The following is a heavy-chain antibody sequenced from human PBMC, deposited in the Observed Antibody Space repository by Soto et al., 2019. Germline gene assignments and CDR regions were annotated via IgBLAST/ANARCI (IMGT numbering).Heavy chain of an antibody. D-gene: IGHD3-16*01. Sequence: SETLSLTCTVSGGSISSYYWSWIRQPPGKGLEWIGYIYYSGSTNYNPSLKSRVTISVDTSKNQFSLKLSSVTAADTAVYYCARLGSSRLGVYHWYFDLWGRGTLVTVSS. CDR3: ARLGSSRLGVYHWYFDL. CDR1: GGSISSYY. CDR2: IYYSGST. V-gene: IGHV4-59*01. J-gene: IGHJ2*01.